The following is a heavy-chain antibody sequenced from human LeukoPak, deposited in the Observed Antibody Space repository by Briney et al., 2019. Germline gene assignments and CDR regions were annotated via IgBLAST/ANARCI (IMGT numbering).Heavy chain of an antibody. CDR2: SATTKPNSCTT. CDR3: VRVVTTGSGWYNFAN. CDR1: GFSITDHH. Sequence: GGSLRLSCAGAGFSITDHHMDWVRQAPGKGLEWIGRSATTKPNSCTTQYAASVRGRFTISRDDSQNSLYLHLNSLKTEDTAVYYCVRVVTTGSGWYNFANWGLGTLSPSPQ. D-gene: IGHD1-1*01. V-gene: IGHV3-72*01. J-gene: IGHJ4*02.